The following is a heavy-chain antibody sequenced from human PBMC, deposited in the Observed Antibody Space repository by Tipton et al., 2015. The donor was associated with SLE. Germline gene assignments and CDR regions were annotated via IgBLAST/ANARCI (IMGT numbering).Heavy chain of an antibody. CDR1: GGYISSYY. D-gene: IGHD6-13*01. Sequence: TLSLTCTVTGGYISSYYWSWIRQHPGKGLEWIGYIYYSGSTNYNPSLKSRVTISVDTSKNQFSLKLSSVTAADKAVYYCARGGAADPFDPWGQGTLVTVSS. J-gene: IGHJ5*02. V-gene: IGHV4-59*01. CDR2: IYYSGST. CDR3: ARGGAADPFDP.